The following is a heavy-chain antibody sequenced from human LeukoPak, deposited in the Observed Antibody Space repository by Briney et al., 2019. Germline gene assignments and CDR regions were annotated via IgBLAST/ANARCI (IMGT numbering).Heavy chain of an antibody. J-gene: IGHJ6*03. CDR2: ISGSGSDI. D-gene: IGHD3-10*01. CDR1: GFSFSDSY. CDR3: ARGWFGEILYYYYYMDV. V-gene: IGHV3-11*04. Sequence: GGSLRLSCVVSGFSFSDSYMTWIRQTPGKGLEWLAYISGSGSDIYYADSVKGRFTISRDNAKNSLYLQMNSLRAEDTAVYYCARGWFGEILYYYYYMDVWGKGTTVTVSS.